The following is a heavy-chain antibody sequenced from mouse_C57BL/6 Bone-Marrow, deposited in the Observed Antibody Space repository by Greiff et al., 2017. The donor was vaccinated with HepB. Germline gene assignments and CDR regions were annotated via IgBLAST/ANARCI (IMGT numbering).Heavy chain of an antibody. J-gene: IGHJ3*01. D-gene: IGHD1-1*01. Sequence: VKLVESGAELARPGASVKLSCKASGYTFTSYGISWVKQRTGQGLEWIGEIYPRSGNTYYNEKFKGKATLTADKSSSTAYMELRSLTSEDSAVYFCARLDGSSPSWFAYWGQGTLVTVSA. V-gene: IGHV1-81*01. CDR2: IYPRSGNT. CDR3: ARLDGSSPSWFAY. CDR1: GYTFTSYG.